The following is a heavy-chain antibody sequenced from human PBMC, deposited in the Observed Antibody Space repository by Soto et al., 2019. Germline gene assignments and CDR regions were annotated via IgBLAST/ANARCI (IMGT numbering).Heavy chain of an antibody. Sequence: SETRPHLRCIWWVLQGLSLGLGPPAPREGAGVDWGIYPSGDTNYNPSLKSRLTILVDMSKNQFSLKLTSVTAADTAVYFCVRGRKKRHFYNYGLDVWGQGTTVTVSS. CDR3: VRGRKKRHFYNYGLDV. V-gene: IGHV4-34*01. J-gene: IGHJ6*02. CDR2: YPSGDT. D-gene: IGHD1-20*01. CDR1: WVLQGLS.